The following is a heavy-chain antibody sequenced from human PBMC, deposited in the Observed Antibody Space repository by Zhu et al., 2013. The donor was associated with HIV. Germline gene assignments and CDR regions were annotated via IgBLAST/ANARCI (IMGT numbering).Heavy chain of an antibody. V-gene: IGHV1-2*02. J-gene: IGHJ4*02. CDR1: GYSFTDYY. Sequence: QGQLVQSGAEVKKPGASVKVSCKASGYSFTDYYMHWVRQAPGQGLEWMGWINPNGGGTNFAQKFQGRVTMTRDTSISTAYMELSRLKSDDTAVYYCAIRVARRFDYWGQGTLVTVSS. D-gene: IGHD3-3*01. CDR2: INPNGGGT. CDR3: AIRVARRFDY.